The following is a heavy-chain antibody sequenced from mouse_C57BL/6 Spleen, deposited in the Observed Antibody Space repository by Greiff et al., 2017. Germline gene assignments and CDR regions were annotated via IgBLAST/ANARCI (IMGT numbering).Heavy chain of an antibody. D-gene: IGHD1-1*01. V-gene: IGHV14-1*01. Sequence: VQLQQSGAELVRPGASVKLSCTASGFNITDYYMHWVKQRPEQGLEWIGRIDPEDGDTEYAPKFQGKATMTADTSSNTAYLQLSSLTSEDTAVYYCATSYYDGSSYGYFDVWGTGTTVTVSA. CDR1: GFNITDYY. CDR3: ATSYYDGSSYGYFDV. CDR2: IDPEDGDT. J-gene: IGHJ1*03.